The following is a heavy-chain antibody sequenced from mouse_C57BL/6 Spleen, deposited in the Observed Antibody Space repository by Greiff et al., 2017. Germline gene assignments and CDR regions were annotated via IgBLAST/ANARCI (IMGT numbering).Heavy chain of an antibody. CDR1: GYSITSGYY. J-gene: IGHJ1*03. CDR3: ARADGPWYFDV. D-gene: IGHD2-3*01. V-gene: IGHV3-6*01. CDR2: ISYDGSN. Sequence: EVKLVESGPGLVKPSQSLSLTCSVTGYSITSGYYWNWIRQFPGNKLEWMGYISYDGSNNYNPSLKNRISITRDTSKNQFFLKLNSVTTEDTATYYCARADGPWYFDVWGTGTTVTVSS.